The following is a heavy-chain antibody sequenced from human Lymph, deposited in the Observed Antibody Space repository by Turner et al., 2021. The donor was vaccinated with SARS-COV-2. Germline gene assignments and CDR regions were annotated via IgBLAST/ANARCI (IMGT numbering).Heavy chain of an antibody. J-gene: IGHJ4*02. CDR2: IYYSGRN. V-gene: IGHV4-30-4*01. CDR1: GGSISSGDYY. CDR3: ARVVVLRRAYFDY. D-gene: IGHD2-8*01. Sequence: QVQLQESGPGLVKPSQTLSLTCTVSGGSISSGDYYWGWIRQPPGKGLEWIGYIYYSGRNFNNPSIKSRVTISVDTSKNQFSLKLSSVTAEDTAVYYCARVVVLRRAYFDYWGQGTLVTVSS.